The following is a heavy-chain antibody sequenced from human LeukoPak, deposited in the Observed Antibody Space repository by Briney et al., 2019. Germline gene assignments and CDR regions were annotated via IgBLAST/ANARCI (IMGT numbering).Heavy chain of an antibody. D-gene: IGHD2-21*02. V-gene: IGHV1-18*01. CDR3: ARGGSRVVTYGNFDY. CDR2: ISTYSGNT. CDR1: GYTFTSYG. J-gene: IGHJ4*02. Sequence: ASVKVSCKASGYTFTSYGISWVRQAPGQGLEWMGWISTYSGNTNYAQKLQGRITMTIETSTSTAYMELRSLRSDDTAVYYCARGGSRVVTYGNFDYWGQGTLVTVSS.